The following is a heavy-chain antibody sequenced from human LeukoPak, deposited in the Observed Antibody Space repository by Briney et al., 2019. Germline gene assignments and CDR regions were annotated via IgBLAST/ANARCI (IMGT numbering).Heavy chain of an antibody. J-gene: IGHJ1*01. Sequence: SETLSLTCTVSGDSFTSVTDYWAWIRQPPGKGLEWIGYIYYSGSTYYNPSLKSRVTISVDTSKNQFSLKLSSVTAADTAVYYCARYYDILTGLQHWGQGTLVTVSS. CDR2: IYYSGST. CDR3: ARYYDILTGLQH. CDR1: GDSFTSVTDY. D-gene: IGHD3-9*01. V-gene: IGHV4-30-4*08.